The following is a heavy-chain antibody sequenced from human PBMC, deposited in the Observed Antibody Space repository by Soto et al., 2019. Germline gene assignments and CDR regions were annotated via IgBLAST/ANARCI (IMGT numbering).Heavy chain of an antibody. CDR2: IWYDGRNK. Sequence: QVQLVESGGGVVQPGRSLRLSCAASGFTFSSYGMHWVRQAPGKGLEWVAVIWYDGRNKYYADSVKGRFTISRDNSKNTLYLQMNSLRAEDTAVYYCARDHGIAVAGYYYYGMDVWGQGTTVTVSS. CDR1: GFTFSSYG. CDR3: ARDHGIAVAGYYYYGMDV. D-gene: IGHD6-19*01. J-gene: IGHJ6*02. V-gene: IGHV3-33*01.